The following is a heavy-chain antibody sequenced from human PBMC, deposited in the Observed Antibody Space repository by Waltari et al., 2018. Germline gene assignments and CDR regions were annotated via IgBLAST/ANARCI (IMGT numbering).Heavy chain of an antibody. V-gene: IGHV4-39*01. CDR2: IYYTGKT. Sequence: QLQLHESGPGLVTSSETLSLSCTVPGGSISTIHYNWGWIRQAPGKGLEWIGSIYYTGKTYYNPSLKSRVTISVDTSKNQFSLRLTSVTAADTALYYCARTYSGDYEFWFDPWGQGTLVSVSS. D-gene: IGHD1-26*01. CDR3: ARTYSGDYEFWFDP. J-gene: IGHJ5*02. CDR1: GGSISTIHYN.